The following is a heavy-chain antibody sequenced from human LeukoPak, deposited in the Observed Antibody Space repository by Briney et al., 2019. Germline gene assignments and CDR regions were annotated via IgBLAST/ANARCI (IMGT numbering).Heavy chain of an antibody. CDR2: IIPIFGTA. CDR3: ARGKKLELLFDY. D-gene: IGHD1-7*01. CDR1: GGTFSSYA. Sequence: ASVRVSCKASGGTFSSYAISWVRQAPGQGLEWMGGIIPIFGTANYAQKFQGRITMTRDTSISTAYMELSRLRSDDTAVYYCARGKKLELLFDYWGQGTLVTVSS. V-gene: IGHV1-69*05. J-gene: IGHJ4*02.